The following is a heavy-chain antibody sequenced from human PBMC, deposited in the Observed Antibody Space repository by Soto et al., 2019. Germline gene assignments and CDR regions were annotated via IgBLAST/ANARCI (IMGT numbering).Heavy chain of an antibody. Sequence: QVHLVQSGAEVKKPGASVKVSCKVAGYIFTSYGISWVRQAPGQGLEWMGWINVNSGQTKYAQKFQGRVTMTTDTSTTTVYLEVGSQRSAHTAGYYWGGGKGKSGFYSYYYYKGVWGEGTKVTVSS. CDR1: GYIFTSYG. V-gene: IGHV1-18*04. J-gene: IGHJ6*03. CDR3: GGGKGKSGFYSYYYYKGV. D-gene: IGHD3-16*01. CDR2: INVNSGQT.